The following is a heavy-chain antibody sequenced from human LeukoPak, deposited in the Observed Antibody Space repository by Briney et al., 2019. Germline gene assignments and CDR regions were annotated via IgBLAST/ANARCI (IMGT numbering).Heavy chain of an antibody. CDR2: IYHSGSS. Sequence: SETLSLTCTVSGYSISIGYYWAWIRLPPGKGLEWVADIYHSGSSHFNPSLKSRVTVSLDTSRNQFSLKLSSVTAADTAVYYCARGYYASGSYYMDYWGQGTLVTVSS. J-gene: IGHJ4*02. CDR3: ARGYYASGSYYMDY. CDR1: GYSISIGYY. V-gene: IGHV4-38-2*02. D-gene: IGHD3-10*01.